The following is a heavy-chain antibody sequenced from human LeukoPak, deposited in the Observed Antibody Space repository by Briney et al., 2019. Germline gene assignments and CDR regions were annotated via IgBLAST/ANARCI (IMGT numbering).Heavy chain of an antibody. Sequence: PGGSLRLSCTASGFTFSSYAMTWVRLAPGKGLEWVSSVRGGGGITFYADSVQGRFTISRDNFKNTLFLQMNSLRGEDTAVYYCARDPNGDYVGAFDMWGPGTMVTVSS. V-gene: IGHV3-23*01. J-gene: IGHJ3*02. CDR1: GFTFSSYA. D-gene: IGHD4-17*01. CDR3: ARDPNGDYVGAFDM. CDR2: VRGGGGIT.